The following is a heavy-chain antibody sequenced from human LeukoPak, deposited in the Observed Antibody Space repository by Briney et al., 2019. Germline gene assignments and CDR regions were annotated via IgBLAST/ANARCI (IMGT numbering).Heavy chain of an antibody. V-gene: IGHV3-23*01. D-gene: IGHD3-22*01. CDR1: GFTFSSYD. CDR3: AKDLDSSGDYSYRY. CDR2: ISTSGNT. Sequence: GGSLRLSCAASGFTFSSYDMHWVRQAPGKGLEWVSLISTSGNTHYADSVEGRFTISRDNSKNTLYLQMNSLRAEDTAVYHCAKDLDSSGDYSYRYWGQGTLVTVSS. J-gene: IGHJ4*02.